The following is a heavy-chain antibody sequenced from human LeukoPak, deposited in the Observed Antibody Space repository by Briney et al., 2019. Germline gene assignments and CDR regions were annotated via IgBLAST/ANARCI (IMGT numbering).Heavy chain of an antibody. Sequence: ASVKVSCKASGYTFTGYYMHWVRQAPGQGLEWMGWINPNSGGTNYAQKFQGRVTMTRDTSISTAYMELSRLRSDDTAVYYCARVPVVPAAIRSFDDYWGQGTLVTVSS. CDR2: INPNSGGT. V-gene: IGHV1-2*02. CDR1: GYTFTGYY. D-gene: IGHD2-2*01. J-gene: IGHJ4*02. CDR3: ARVPVVPAAIRSFDDY.